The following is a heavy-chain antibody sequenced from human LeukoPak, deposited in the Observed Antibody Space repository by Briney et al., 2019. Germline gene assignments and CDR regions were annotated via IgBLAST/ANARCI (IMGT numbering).Heavy chain of an antibody. Sequence: ASVKVSCKASGYTFTSYTMHWVRQAPGQRLEWMGWINTGNGNTKYSQEFQGRVTITRDTSASTAYMELSSLRSEDMAVYYCARYVGYCSGGSCYPGWFDPWGQGTLVTVSS. CDR3: ARYVGYCSGGSCYPGWFDP. D-gene: IGHD2-15*01. V-gene: IGHV1-3*03. CDR1: GYTFTSYT. CDR2: INTGNGNT. J-gene: IGHJ5*02.